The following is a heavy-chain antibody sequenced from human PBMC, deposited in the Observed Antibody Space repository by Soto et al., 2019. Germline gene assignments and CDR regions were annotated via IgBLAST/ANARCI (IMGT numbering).Heavy chain of an antibody. CDR3: ARDAPSYCGSDCYLDFDY. CDR1: VGTFSSYA. Sequence: SVKVACKASVGTFSSYAISWVRQAPGQGLEWMGGIIPIFGTANYAQKFQGRVTITADESTSTAYMELSSLRSEDTAVYYCARDAPSYCGSDCYLDFDYWGQGTLVTFSS. D-gene: IGHD2-21*02. CDR2: IIPIFGTA. J-gene: IGHJ4*02. V-gene: IGHV1-69*13.